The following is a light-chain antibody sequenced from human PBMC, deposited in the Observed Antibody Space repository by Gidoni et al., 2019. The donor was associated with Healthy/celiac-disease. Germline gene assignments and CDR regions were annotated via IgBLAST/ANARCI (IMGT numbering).Light chain of an antibody. V-gene: IGKV1-39*01. CDR2: AAS. Sequence: DIQMTQSPSSLSASVGDRVTITCRASQSISSYLNWYQQKQGKALKLLIYAASSLQSGVPSRVSGSGSGTDFTLTISSLQPEDFATYYCQQSYSTPFFXGXTKVEIK. CDR1: QSISSY. CDR3: QQSYSTPF. J-gene: IGKJ4*01.